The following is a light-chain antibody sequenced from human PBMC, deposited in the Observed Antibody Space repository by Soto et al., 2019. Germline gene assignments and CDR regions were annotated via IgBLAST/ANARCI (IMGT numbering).Light chain of an antibody. Sequence: QSALTQPASVSGSPGQSITISCTGTSSDVGGYNYVSWYQQHPGKAPKPMIYEVSNRPSGVSNRFSGSKSGNTASLTISGLQAEDEADYYCSSYTSSSTLRVFXTGTKLTVL. CDR2: EVS. J-gene: IGLJ1*01. CDR1: SSDVGGYNY. CDR3: SSYTSSSTLRV. V-gene: IGLV2-14*01.